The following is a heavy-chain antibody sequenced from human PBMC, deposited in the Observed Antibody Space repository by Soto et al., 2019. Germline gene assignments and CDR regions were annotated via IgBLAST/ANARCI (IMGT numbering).Heavy chain of an antibody. CDR2: ISLYSDGT. CDR3: ARVVPGAEAWFGP. Sequence: QVQLVQSGGEVKRPGASVKVSCRPSGYTFSTYGITWVRQAPGHPLEWLGWISLYSDGTNYAQKFQGRVSMTTDTSTTTAYMELRSLRSDDTAVYYCARVVPGAEAWFGPWGQGTLVTVSS. CDR1: GYTFSTYG. D-gene: IGHD2-2*01. V-gene: IGHV1-18*01. J-gene: IGHJ5*02.